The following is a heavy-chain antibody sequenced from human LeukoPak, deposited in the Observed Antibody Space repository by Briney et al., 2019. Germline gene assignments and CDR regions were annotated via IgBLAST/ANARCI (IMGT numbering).Heavy chain of an antibody. CDR2: ISSSSSYI. J-gene: IGHJ5*02. V-gene: IGHV3-21*03. Sequence: PGGSLGLSCAASGFTFSSYSMNWVRQAPGKGLEWVSFISSSSSYIYYADSVKGRFTISRDNAKNSLYLQMNSLRAEDTAVYYCARDSSGYYGNWFDPWGQGTLVTVSS. CDR1: GFTFSSYS. D-gene: IGHD3-22*01. CDR3: ARDSSGYYGNWFDP.